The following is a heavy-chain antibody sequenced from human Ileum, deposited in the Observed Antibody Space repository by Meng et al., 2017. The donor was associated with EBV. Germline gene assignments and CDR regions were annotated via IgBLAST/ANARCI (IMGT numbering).Heavy chain of an antibody. V-gene: IGHV4-4*02. CDR1: GDAISSNNW. D-gene: IGHD4-17*01. Sequence: VELKDSGPGRVKPSGTLSLTCAVSGDAISSNNWWSWVRQPPGKGLEWIGEIYHSGSTNYNPSFKSRVTMSVDKSKNQISLNLSSVTAADTAVYYCASGRDYAWHSWGRGTLVTVSS. J-gene: IGHJ4*02. CDR3: ASGRDYAWHS. CDR2: IYHSGST.